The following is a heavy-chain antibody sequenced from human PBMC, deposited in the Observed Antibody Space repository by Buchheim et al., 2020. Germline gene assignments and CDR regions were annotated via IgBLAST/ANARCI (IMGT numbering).Heavy chain of an antibody. D-gene: IGHD1-1*01. V-gene: IGHV1-2*02. Sequence: QVQLVHSFSEFKNPGSSVNVSFNASLSPFPPYSLHWVRQAPGQGLEWMGWINPNSGGTNYAQKFQGRVTMTRDTSISTAYMELSRLRSDDTAVYYCARGPGTYFDYWGQGTL. CDR2: INPNSGGT. J-gene: IGHJ4*02. CDR1: LSPFPPYS. CDR3: ARGPGTYFDY.